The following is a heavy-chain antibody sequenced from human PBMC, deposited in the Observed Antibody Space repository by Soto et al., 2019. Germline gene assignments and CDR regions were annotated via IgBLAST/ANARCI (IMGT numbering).Heavy chain of an antibody. CDR3: ARDSPNIVVVVAAAHFPDI. CDR2: INPSGGST. J-gene: IGHJ4*02. CDR1: RYTFASYY. D-gene: IGHD2-15*01. Sequence: TSAKVSSKASRYTFASYYMRSARQSTKQGLEWMGIINPSGGSTSYAQKFQGRVTMTRDTSTSTVYMELSSLRSEDTAVYYCARDSPNIVVVVAAAHFPDIWGQGTLVTVSS. V-gene: IGHV1-46*01.